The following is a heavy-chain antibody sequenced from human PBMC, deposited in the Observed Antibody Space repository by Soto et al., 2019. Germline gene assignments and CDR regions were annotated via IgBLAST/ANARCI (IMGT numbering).Heavy chain of an antibody. CDR1: GYTFISYG. V-gene: IGHV1-18*01. CDR3: ARLGDYYGSGSYLGYYYYYGMDV. CDR2: ISGYNGNT. J-gene: IGHJ6*02. D-gene: IGHD3-10*01. Sequence: QVQLVQSGAEVKKPGASVKVSCKASGYTFISYGISWVRQAPGQGLEWMGWISGYNGNTNYAPKXQGXAPMTTDTSTSTXSMXLXTLRSDDTAVYYCARLGDYYGSGSYLGYYYYYGMDVWGQGTTVTVSS.